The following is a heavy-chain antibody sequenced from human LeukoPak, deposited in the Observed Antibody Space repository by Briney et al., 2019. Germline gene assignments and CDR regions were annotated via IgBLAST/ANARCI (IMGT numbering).Heavy chain of an antibody. J-gene: IGHJ2*01. CDR2: IYYSGST. D-gene: IGHD5-24*01. Sequence: SQTLSLTCTVSGGSISSGGYYWSWIRQYPGKGLEWIGYIYYSGSTYNTPSLQSRVTISVDTSKNQFSLRLSSVTAADTAVYYCAREGVMYGYNKNWHFDLWGRGTLVTVSS. V-gene: IGHV4-31*03. CDR1: GGSISSGGYY. CDR3: AREGVMYGYNKNWHFDL.